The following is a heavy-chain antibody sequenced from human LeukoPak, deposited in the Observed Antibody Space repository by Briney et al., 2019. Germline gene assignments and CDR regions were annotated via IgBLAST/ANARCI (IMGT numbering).Heavy chain of an antibody. Sequence: ASVKVSCKVSGYTLTELSMHWVRQAPGKGLEWMGGFDPEDGETIYAQKFQGRVTMTEDTSTDTAYMELSSLRSEDTAVYYCATWGVRGVILEEHHTNWFDPWGQGTLVTVSS. CDR1: GYTLTELS. D-gene: IGHD3-10*01. CDR3: ATWGVRGVILEEHHTNWFDP. CDR2: FDPEDGET. J-gene: IGHJ5*02. V-gene: IGHV1-24*01.